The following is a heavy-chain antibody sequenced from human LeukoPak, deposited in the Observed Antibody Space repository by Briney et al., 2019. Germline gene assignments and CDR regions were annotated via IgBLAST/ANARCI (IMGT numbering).Heavy chain of an antibody. CDR3: ATQGPSAVAGTTVGAFDI. D-gene: IGHD6-19*01. CDR2: FDPEDGET. V-gene: IGHV1-24*01. CDR1: GYTFTNSD. Sequence: ASVKVSCKASGYTFTNSDINWVRQAPGKGLEWMGGFDPEDGETIYAQKFQGRVTMTEDTSTDTAYMELSSLRSEDTAVYYCATQGPSAVAGTTVGAFDIWGQGTMVTVSS. J-gene: IGHJ3*02.